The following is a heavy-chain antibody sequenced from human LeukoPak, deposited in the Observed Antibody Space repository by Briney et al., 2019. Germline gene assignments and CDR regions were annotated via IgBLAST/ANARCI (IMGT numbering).Heavy chain of an antibody. CDR3: VRVGRGDYGDYTAGY. D-gene: IGHD4-17*01. Sequence: SETLSLTCTVSGGSISSYYWGWIRQPPGKGLEWIGSIYYSGSTYYNPSLKSRVTISVDTSKNQFSLKLSSVTAADTAVYYCVRVGRGDYGDYTAGYWGQGTLVTVSS. CDR1: GGSISSYY. V-gene: IGHV4-39*07. CDR2: IYYSGST. J-gene: IGHJ4*02.